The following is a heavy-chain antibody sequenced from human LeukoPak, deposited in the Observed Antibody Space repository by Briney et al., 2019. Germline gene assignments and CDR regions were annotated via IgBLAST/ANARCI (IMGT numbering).Heavy chain of an antibody. Sequence: PGGSLRLSCAVSGLRFGSFWMSWVRQAPGKGLEWVANINQDGSEKYFVDSVRGRFTISRDNSKNSLQLQMNTLRAEDTAVYYCAKGSLGSWYYFDYWGQGTLVTVSS. J-gene: IGHJ4*02. CDR1: GLRFGSFW. V-gene: IGHV3-7*03. D-gene: IGHD6-13*01. CDR2: INQDGSEK. CDR3: AKGSLGSWYYFDY.